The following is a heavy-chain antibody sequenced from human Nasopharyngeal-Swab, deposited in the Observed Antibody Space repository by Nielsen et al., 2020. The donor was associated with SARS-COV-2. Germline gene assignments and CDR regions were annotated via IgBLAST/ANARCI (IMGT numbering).Heavy chain of an antibody. D-gene: IGHD3-16*02. V-gene: IGHV3-7*01. CDR2: INQDGSEK. Sequence: GESLKISCAASGFTFRSYWMSWVRQAPGKGLEWVANINQDGSEKYYVDSVKGRFTISRDNAKNSLYLQMNSLRAEDTAVYYCARDKGLRDYVWGSYRSSYYYYNGMDVWGQGTTVTVSS. CDR1: GFTFRSYW. CDR3: ARDKGLRDYVWGSYRSSYYYYNGMDV. J-gene: IGHJ6*02.